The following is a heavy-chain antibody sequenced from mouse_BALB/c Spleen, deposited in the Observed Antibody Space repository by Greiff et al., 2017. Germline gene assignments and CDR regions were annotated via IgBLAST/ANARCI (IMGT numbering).Heavy chain of an antibody. CDR2: IWAGGST. V-gene: IGHV2-9*02. J-gene: IGHJ3*01. Sequence: VKVEESGPGLVAPSQSLSITCTVSGFSLTSYGVHWVRQPPGKGLEWLGVIWAGGSTNYNSALMSRLSISKDNSKSQVFLKMNSLQTDDTAMYYCAREIPFAYWGQGTLVTVSA. CDR3: AREIPFAY. CDR1: GFSLTSYG.